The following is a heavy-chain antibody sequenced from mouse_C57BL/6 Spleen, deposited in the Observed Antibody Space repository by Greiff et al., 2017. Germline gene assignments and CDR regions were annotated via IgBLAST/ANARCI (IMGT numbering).Heavy chain of an antibody. J-gene: IGHJ4*01. CDR2: IRYDGSN. CDR3: ARDRGTRAMDY. V-gene: IGHV3-6*01. D-gene: IGHD4-1*01. CDR1: GYSITSGYF. Sequence: EVQLVESGPGLVIPSHSLSLSCYVSGYSITSGYFRYWNRPFPGNKLEWMGFIRYDGSNNYNPALKDRISITRDTSKNQVFLKLNSVTTEDTATYYGARDRGTRAMDYWGQGTSVTVSA.